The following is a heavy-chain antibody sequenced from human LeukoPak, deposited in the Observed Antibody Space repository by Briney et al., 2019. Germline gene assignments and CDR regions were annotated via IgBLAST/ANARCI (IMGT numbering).Heavy chain of an antibody. D-gene: IGHD3-10*01. CDR3: AKGKFGPSFDY. V-gene: IGHV3-9*01. CDR1: GFTFDDYA. Sequence: AGGSLRLSCAASGFTFDDYAMHWVRQAPGKGLEWVSGISWNSGSIGYADSVKGRFTISRDNAKNSLYLQMNSLRAEDTALYYCAKGKFGPSFDYWGQGTLVTVSS. CDR2: ISWNSGSI. J-gene: IGHJ4*02.